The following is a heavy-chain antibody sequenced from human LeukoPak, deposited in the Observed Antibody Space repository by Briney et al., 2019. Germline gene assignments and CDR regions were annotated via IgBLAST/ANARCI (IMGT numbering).Heavy chain of an antibody. CDR2: IIPIFGTA. D-gene: IGHD3-22*01. J-gene: IGHJ4*02. Sequence: ASVKVSCKASGCTFSSYAISWVRQAPGQGLEWMGRIIPIFGTANYAQKFQGRVTITTDESTSTAYMELSSLRSEDTAVYYCARGPYDSSGYPTAFDYWGQGTLVTVSS. V-gene: IGHV1-69*05. CDR1: GCTFSSYA. CDR3: ARGPYDSSGYPTAFDY.